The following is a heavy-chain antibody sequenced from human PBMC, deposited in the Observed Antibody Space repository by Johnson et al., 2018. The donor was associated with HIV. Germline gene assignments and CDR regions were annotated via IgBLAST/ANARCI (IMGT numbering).Heavy chain of an antibody. V-gene: IGHV3-30-3*01. CDR2: ISYDGSTK. D-gene: IGHD6-19*01. J-gene: IGHJ3*02. CDR3: TTDSGWVPLEAFDI. CDR1: GFTFSSYG. Sequence: QVQLVESGGGVVQPGRSLRLSCAASGFTFSSYGMHWVRQAPAKGLEWVAIISYDGSTKYYADSVKGRFTISRDNSKNTLYLQMNSLKTEDTAVYYCTTDSGWVPLEAFDIWGQGTMVTVSS.